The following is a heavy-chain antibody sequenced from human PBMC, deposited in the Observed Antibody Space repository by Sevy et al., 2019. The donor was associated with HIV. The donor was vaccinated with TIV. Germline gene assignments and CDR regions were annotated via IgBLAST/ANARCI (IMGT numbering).Heavy chain of an antibody. CDR2: ISYDGSNK. CDR3: ARGRVYCSGGSCYEGGFDY. V-gene: IGHV3-30-3*01. J-gene: IGHJ4*02. CDR1: GFTFSSYA. Sequence: GGCLRLSCAASGFTFSSYAMHWVRQAPGKGLERVAVISYDGSNKYYADSVKGRFTISRDNSKNTLYLQMNSLRAEDTAAYYCARGRVYCSGGSCYEGGFDYWGQGTLVSVSS. D-gene: IGHD2-15*01.